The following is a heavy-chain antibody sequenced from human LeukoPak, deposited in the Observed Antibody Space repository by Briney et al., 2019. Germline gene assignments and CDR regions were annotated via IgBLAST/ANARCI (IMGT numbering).Heavy chain of an antibody. CDR3: ARDRALRSDRGSFDS. Sequence: HPGGSLRLSCAASGFTFSSYAMSWVRQAPGKGLEWVALISFDESNKYYADSAKGRFGISRDNFRNTVYLQMNSLSIEDTAVYYCARDRALRSDRGSFDSWGQGTLVTVSS. CDR2: ISFDESNK. J-gene: IGHJ4*02. V-gene: IGHV3-30*03. CDR1: GFTFSSYA. D-gene: IGHD3-10*01.